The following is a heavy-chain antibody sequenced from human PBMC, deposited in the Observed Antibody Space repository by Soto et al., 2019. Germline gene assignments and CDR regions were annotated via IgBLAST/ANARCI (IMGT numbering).Heavy chain of an antibody. CDR1: GFTFSSYA. Sequence: GGSLRLSCSASGFTFSSYAMHWVRQAPGKGLEYVSAISSNGGSTYYADSVKGRFTISRDNSKNTLYLQMSSLRAEDTAVYYCVKDLSLFAPPRWLRGIEADNWGQGTLVTVSS. V-gene: IGHV3-64D*06. CDR2: ISSNGGST. J-gene: IGHJ4*02. CDR3: VKDLSLFAPPRWLRGIEADN. D-gene: IGHD5-12*01.